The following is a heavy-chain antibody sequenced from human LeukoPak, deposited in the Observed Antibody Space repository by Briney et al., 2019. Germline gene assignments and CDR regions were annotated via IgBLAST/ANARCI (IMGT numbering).Heavy chain of an antibody. D-gene: IGHD2-2*01. CDR3: ASLSYQPPFDY. J-gene: IGHJ4*02. Sequence: ASVKVSCKASGYTFTGYNMHRMRQAPGQVLEWMGWINPNSGGTNYAQKFQGRVTMTRDTSISTAYMELSSLRSDDTAMYYCASLSYQPPFDYWGQGTLVTVSS. CDR2: INPNSGGT. CDR1: GYTFTGYN. V-gene: IGHV1-2*02.